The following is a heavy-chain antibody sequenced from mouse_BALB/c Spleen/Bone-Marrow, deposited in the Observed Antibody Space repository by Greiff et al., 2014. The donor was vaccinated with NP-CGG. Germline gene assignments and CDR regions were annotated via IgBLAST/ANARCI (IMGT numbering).Heavy chain of an antibody. Sequence: EVQLQQSGAELVKPGASVKLSCTASGFNIKDTYIHWVKQRPEQGLEWIGRIDPANGNTKYDPKVQGKATITTDTSSNTAYLQLSSLTSEDSAVYYCAQGYGWAMDYWGQGTSVTVSS. CDR2: IDPANGNT. CDR3: AQGYGWAMDY. D-gene: IGHD1-2*01. V-gene: IGHV14-3*02. CDR1: GFNIKDTY. J-gene: IGHJ4*01.